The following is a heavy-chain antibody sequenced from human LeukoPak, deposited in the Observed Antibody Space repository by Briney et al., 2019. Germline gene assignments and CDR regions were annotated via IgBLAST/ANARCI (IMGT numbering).Heavy chain of an antibody. J-gene: IGHJ4*02. D-gene: IGHD6-19*01. CDR3: ARGPLIAVAAKDY. CDR1: GYTFNSYD. Sequence: ASVKVSCKASGYTFNSYDINWVRQATGQGLEWMGWMNPNSGNTGYAQKFQGRVTMTRNTSISTAYMELSSLRSEDTAVYYCARGPLIAVAAKDYWGQGTLVTVSS. CDR2: MNPNSGNT. V-gene: IGHV1-8*01.